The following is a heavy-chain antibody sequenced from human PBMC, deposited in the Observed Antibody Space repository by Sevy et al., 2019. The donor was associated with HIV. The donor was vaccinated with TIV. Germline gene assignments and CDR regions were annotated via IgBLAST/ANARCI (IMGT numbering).Heavy chain of an antibody. D-gene: IGHD3-16*02. CDR2: ISYDGSNK. J-gene: IGHJ6*02. CDR1: GFTFSSYA. Sequence: GGSLRLSCAASGFTFSSYAMHWVRQAPGKGLEWVAVISYDGSNKYYADSVKGRFTISSDNSKNTLYLQMNSLRAEDTAVYYCARDLRDYVWGSYRYTSYTYGMDVWGQGTTVTVSS. CDR3: ARDLRDYVWGSYRYTSYTYGMDV. V-gene: IGHV3-30-3*01.